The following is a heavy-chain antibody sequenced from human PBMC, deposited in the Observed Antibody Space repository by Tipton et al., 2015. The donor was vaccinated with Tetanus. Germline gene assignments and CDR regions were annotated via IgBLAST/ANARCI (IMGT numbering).Heavy chain of an antibody. Sequence: SLRLSCEVSGFTFSRSIMNWVRQAPGKGLEWVSSISSTTAYIYYADSVKGRFTISRDNAKSSLFLQMSSLRAEDTAIYYCASGNTLDYWGQGILVTVSS. CDR1: GFTFSRSI. CDR3: ASGNTLDY. J-gene: IGHJ4*02. D-gene: IGHD3-16*01. CDR2: ISSTTAYI. V-gene: IGHV3-21*06.